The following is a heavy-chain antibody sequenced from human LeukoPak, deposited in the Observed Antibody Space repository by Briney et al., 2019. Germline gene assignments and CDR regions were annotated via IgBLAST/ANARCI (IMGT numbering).Heavy chain of an antibody. CDR3: ARVSGSGSFYLTLNWFDP. CDR2: IYPGDSET. Sequence: GESLTISCQGSGYTFTNYWIGWVRQMPGKGLEWMGIIYPGDSETKYSPSFQGQVTISADKSISTAYLQWSSLEASDTAMYYCARVSGSGSFYLTLNWFDPWGQGTLVTVSS. CDR1: GYTFTNYW. V-gene: IGHV5-51*01. D-gene: IGHD3-10*01. J-gene: IGHJ5*02.